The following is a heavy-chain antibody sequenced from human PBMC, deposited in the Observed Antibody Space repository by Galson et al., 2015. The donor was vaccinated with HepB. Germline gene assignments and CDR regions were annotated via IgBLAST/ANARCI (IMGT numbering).Heavy chain of an antibody. CDR3: ARTKTYYYDSSGYTAPGFDY. D-gene: IGHD3-22*01. V-gene: IGHV2-70*01. Sequence: PALVKPTQPLTLTCTFSGFSLSTSGMCVSWIRQPPGKALEWLALIDWDEDKYYSTSLKTRLTISKDTSKNQVVLTMTNMDPVDTATYYCARTKTYYYDSSGYTAPGFDYWGQGTLVTVSS. CDR1: GFSLSTSGMC. CDR2: IDWDEDK. J-gene: IGHJ4*02.